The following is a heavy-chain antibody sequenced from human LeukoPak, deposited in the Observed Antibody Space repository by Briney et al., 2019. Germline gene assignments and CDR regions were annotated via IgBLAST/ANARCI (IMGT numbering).Heavy chain of an antibody. V-gene: IGHV1-69*04. CDR3: ARAPMAVAGTGYYYGMDV. CDR1: GGTFSSYA. J-gene: IGHJ6*02. Sequence: SVKVSCKASGGTFSSYAISWVRQAPGQGLEWMGRIIPILGIANYAQKFQGRVTITADKSTSTAYMELSSLRSEDTAVYYCARAPMAVAGTGYYYGMDVWGQGTTVTVSS. CDR2: IIPILGIA. D-gene: IGHD6-19*01.